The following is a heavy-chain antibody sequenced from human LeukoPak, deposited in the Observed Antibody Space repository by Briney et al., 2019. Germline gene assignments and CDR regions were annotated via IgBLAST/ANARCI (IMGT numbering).Heavy chain of an antibody. CDR1: GGSLSNSRYY. Sequence: PSETLSLTCTVSGGSLSNSRYYWGWIRQPPGKGPEWLGSIYYSGSTYYNPSLKSRVTISVDTSKNQFSLKLSSVTAAGTAVYYCASSSGWYNGFDYWGQGTLVTVSS. V-gene: IGHV4-39*01. CDR2: IYYSGST. J-gene: IGHJ4*02. D-gene: IGHD6-19*01. CDR3: ASSSGWYNGFDY.